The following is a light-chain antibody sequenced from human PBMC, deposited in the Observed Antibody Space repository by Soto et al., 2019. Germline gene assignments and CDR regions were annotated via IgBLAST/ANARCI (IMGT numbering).Light chain of an antibody. V-gene: IGLV2-23*02. CDR3: CSYAGSSTFWV. CDR1: SSDVGSYNL. J-gene: IGLJ3*02. Sequence: QSALTQPASVSGSPGQSITISCTGTSSDVGSYNLVSWYQQHPGKAPKLMIYEVSKRPSGVSNRFSGSKSGNTASLTISGLQAEDEADYYCCSYAGSSTFWVFGGGTTLTVL. CDR2: EVS.